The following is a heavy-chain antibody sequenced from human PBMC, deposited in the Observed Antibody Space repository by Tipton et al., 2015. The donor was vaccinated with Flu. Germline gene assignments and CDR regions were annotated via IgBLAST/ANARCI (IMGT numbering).Heavy chain of an antibody. CDR2: ISSSGNTI. J-gene: IGHJ4*02. V-gene: IGHV3-48*03. CDR1: GFSFGDYA. CDR3: ASLTGDDY. D-gene: IGHD7-27*01. Sequence: GSLRLSCAGSGFSFGDYAISWVRQAPGKGLEWLSYISSSGNTISYADSVRGRFTISRDNAKNSLYLQLNSLRAEDTAVYYCASLTGDDYWGQGNLVTVSS.